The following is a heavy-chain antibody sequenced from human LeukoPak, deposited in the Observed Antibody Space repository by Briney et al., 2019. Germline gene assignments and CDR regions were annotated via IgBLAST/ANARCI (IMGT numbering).Heavy chain of an antibody. Sequence: ASVKVSCKASGCTFTGYYMHRVRQAPGQGLEWMGRIKPNRGGTNYAQKFQGRVTMTRDTSISTGYMELSRLRSDDTAVYYCARDHSYYYDSSGYPFGDWGQGTLVTVSS. V-gene: IGHV1-2*06. CDR1: GCTFTGYY. D-gene: IGHD3-22*01. CDR3: ARDHSYYYDSSGYPFGD. J-gene: IGHJ4*02. CDR2: IKPNRGGT.